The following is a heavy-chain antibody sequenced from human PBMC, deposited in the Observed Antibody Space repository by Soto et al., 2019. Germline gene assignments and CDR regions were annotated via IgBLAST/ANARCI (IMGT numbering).Heavy chain of an antibody. Sequence: QLQLQESGPGLVKPSETLSLTCTVSGGSISSSSYYRGWIRQPPGKGLEWIGSIYYSGSTYYNPSLKSRVTISVDTSKRQFSLKLSSVTAADTAVYYCARLSGVVVTAFTFDYWGQGTLVTVSS. CDR3: ARLSGVVVTAFTFDY. CDR1: GGSISSSSYY. V-gene: IGHV4-39*01. J-gene: IGHJ4*02. CDR2: IYYSGST. D-gene: IGHD2-21*02.